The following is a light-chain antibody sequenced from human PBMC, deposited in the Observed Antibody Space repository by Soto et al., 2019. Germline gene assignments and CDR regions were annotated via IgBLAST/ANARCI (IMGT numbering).Light chain of an antibody. CDR1: QSIGSS. CDR3: QQYETSSQFT. J-gene: IGKJ2*01. V-gene: IGKV1-5*03. Sequence: DIQMTQSPSPLSASVGDRVTITCRASQSIGSSLAWYQQKPGKAPRLLIYKASSLENGVPSRFSGSGSGTEFTLTINSLQPDDFATSYCQQYETSSQFTFGQGTKLEI. CDR2: KAS.